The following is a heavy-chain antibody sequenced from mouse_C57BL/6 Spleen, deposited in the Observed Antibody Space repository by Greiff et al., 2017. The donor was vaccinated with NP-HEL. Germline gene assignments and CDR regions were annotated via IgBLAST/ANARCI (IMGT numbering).Heavy chain of an antibody. Sequence: EVMLVESGGDLVQPVSSLPLSCSASVFTFSSYGISWVRQTPDKRLEWVATISSGGSYTYYPDSVKGRFTISRDNAKNTLYLQMSSLKSEDTAMYYCADGYYEAWFAYWGQGTLVTVSA. V-gene: IGHV5-6*01. CDR1: VFTFSSYG. D-gene: IGHD2-3*01. J-gene: IGHJ3*01. CDR3: ADGYYEAWFAY. CDR2: ISSGGSYT.